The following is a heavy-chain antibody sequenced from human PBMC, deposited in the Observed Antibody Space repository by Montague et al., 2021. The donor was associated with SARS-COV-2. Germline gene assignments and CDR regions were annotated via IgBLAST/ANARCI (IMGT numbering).Heavy chain of an antibody. D-gene: IGHD6-19*01. CDR1: GDSVAGLRRR. CDR2: PLHEKKRYS. Sequence: CAISGDSVAGLRRRWEENTSELQSRFECVCRPLHEKKRYSDYAPSVRGRLTVNPDASKNEFSLELNYVTPGDTAVYYCVRYSGWFYFDFWGQGTLVTVSS. J-gene: IGHJ4*02. V-gene: IGHV6-1*01. CDR3: VRYSGWFYFDF.